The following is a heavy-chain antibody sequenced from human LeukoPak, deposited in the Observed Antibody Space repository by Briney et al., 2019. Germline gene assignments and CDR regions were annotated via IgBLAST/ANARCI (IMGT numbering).Heavy chain of an antibody. V-gene: IGHV4-34*01. CDR3: ARGSAIRFLEWLSPLDY. D-gene: IGHD3-3*01. J-gene: IGHJ4*02. Sequence: SETLSLTCTVSGGSISSYYWSWIRQPPGKGLEWTGEINHSGSTNYNPSLKSRVTISVDTSKNQFSLKLSSVTAADTAVYYCARGSAIRFLEWLSPLDYWGQGTLVTVSS. CDR1: GGSISSYY. CDR2: INHSGST.